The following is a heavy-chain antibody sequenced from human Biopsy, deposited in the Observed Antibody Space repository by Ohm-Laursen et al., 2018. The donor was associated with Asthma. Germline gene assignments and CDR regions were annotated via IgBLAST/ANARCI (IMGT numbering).Heavy chain of an antibody. D-gene: IGHD5-12*01. J-gene: IGHJ4*03. Sequence: SLRLSCAASGFTVSRDHMFWVRQAPGKGLEWVSVIYSGGTSHTADSVKGRFTISRDNSKNTLYLQMNSLRTEDTAVYYCAKRRGYSGHDNDYWGQGTTVTVSS. CDR1: GFTVSRDH. CDR3: AKRRGYSGHDNDY. V-gene: IGHV3-53*05. CDR2: IYSGGTS.